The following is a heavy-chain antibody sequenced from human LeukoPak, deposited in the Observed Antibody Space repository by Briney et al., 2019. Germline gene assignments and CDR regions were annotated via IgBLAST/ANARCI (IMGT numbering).Heavy chain of an antibody. CDR1: GFVFRSFE. CDR3: ARALGSGWSHDAFDF. CDR2: ISSTGHTT. Sequence: PGGSLRLSCVVSGFVFRSFEMNWVRQAPGKGLEWVAYISSTGHTTYHADSVKGRFTISRDNSKNSLFLQMSTLTVEDTAMYYCARALGSGWSHDAFDFWGQGTMVSVSS. J-gene: IGHJ3*01. V-gene: IGHV3-48*03. D-gene: IGHD6-19*01.